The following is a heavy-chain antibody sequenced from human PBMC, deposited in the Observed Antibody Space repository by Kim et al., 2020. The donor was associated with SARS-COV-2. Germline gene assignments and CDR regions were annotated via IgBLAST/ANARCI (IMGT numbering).Heavy chain of an antibody. J-gene: IGHJ4*02. CDR3: ARDYTY. D-gene: IGHD2-2*02. Sequence: QDGSEIYYVDSMQGRFPISRDNAKNSLYLQMNSLRAEDTAIYYCARDYTYWGQGTLVAVSS. CDR2: QDGSEI. V-gene: IGHV3-7*01.